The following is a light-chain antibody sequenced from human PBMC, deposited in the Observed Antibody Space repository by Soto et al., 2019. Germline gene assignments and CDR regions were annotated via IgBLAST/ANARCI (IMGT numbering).Light chain of an antibody. J-gene: IGKJ1*01. CDR3: QQFHSFPWT. Sequence: DIQMTQSPSTLSASVGDRVTITCRASQTIHSFLAWHQQKAGKAPKLLIYDASNLESGVPSRFSGSGSGTEFTLTVSSLQPDDFATFYCQQFHSFPWTFGQWTKVEI. CDR1: QTIHSF. V-gene: IGKV1-5*01. CDR2: DAS.